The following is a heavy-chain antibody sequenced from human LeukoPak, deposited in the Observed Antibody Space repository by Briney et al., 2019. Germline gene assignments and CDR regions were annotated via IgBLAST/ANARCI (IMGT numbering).Heavy chain of an antibody. CDR1: GFPFSSHA. D-gene: IGHD2-15*01. V-gene: IGHV3-23*01. J-gene: IGHJ5*02. CDR3: VREAGYCAPVCVKTNWFDP. Sequence: QPGGSLRLSCAASGFPFSSHAMSWVRQPPGKGLEWVAAISNGKTYYADSVRGRFAISRDVSTNTVYLHMNSLRDEDTALYHCVREAGYCAPVCVKTNWFDPWGQGTLVTVSS. CDR2: ISNGKT.